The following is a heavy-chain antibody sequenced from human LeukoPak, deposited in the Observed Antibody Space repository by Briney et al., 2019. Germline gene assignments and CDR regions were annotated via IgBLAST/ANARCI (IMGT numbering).Heavy chain of an antibody. CDR2: IWYDGSNK. CDR3: ARDGSLEYYFDY. CDR1: GFTFSSYA. D-gene: IGHD2-2*03. J-gene: IGHJ4*02. V-gene: IGHV3-33*08. Sequence: GGSLRLSCAASGFTFSSYAMSWVSQAPGKGLEWVAVIWYDGSNKYYADSVKGRFTISRDNSKNTLYLQMNSLRAENTAVYYCARDGSLEYYFDYWGQGTLVTVSS.